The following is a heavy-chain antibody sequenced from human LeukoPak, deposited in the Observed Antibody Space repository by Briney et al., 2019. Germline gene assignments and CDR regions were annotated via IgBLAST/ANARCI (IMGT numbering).Heavy chain of an antibody. J-gene: IGHJ5*02. V-gene: IGHV3-33*01. CDR3: ARDGPITYDSSGYWFDP. D-gene: IGHD3-22*01. Sequence: GGSLRLSCAASGFTFSRYGRHWVRQAPGKGLEWVAVIWYDGSNKYYADSVRGRFTISRDNSKNTLYLQMNSLRAEDTAVYYCARDGPITYDSSGYWFDPWGQGTLVTVSS. CDR1: GFTFSRYG. CDR2: IWYDGSNK.